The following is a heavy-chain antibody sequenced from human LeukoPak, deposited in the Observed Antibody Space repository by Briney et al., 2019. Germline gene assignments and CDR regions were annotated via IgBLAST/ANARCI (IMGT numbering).Heavy chain of an antibody. V-gene: IGHV4-39*07. CDR2: IYYSGST. CDR3: ARGGQLNWFDP. D-gene: IGHD5-18*01. J-gene: IGHJ5*02. Sequence: PSETLSPACSVSGGSISSSSYYWGWIRQPPGQGLEWIGSIYYSGSTYYNPSLRSRVTISVDTSKNQFSLRLTSVTAADTAMYYCARGGQLNWFDPWGQGTLVTVSS. CDR1: GGSISSSSYY.